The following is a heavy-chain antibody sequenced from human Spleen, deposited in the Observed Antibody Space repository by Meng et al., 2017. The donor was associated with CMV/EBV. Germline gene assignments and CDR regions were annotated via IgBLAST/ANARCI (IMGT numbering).Heavy chain of an antibody. J-gene: IGHJ4*02. D-gene: IGHD2-8*01. CDR3: ARELMLYAAFDF. CDR2: ISSSGST. CDR1: GGSVSSGNYY. V-gene: IGHV4-61*01. Sequence: SETLSLTCTVPGGSVSSGNYYWSWIRQPPGKGLEWLGYISSSGSTNYSPSLKSRVTISLDTSKNQFSLKVRSVTAADTAVYYCARELMLYAAFDFWGQGTLVTVSS.